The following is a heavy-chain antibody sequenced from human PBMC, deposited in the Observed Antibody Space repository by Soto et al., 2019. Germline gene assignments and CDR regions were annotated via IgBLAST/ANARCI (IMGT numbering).Heavy chain of an antibody. J-gene: IGHJ4*02. D-gene: IGHD3-3*01. V-gene: IGHV3-30*18. CDR3: AKDLTPTSRSGHSAIDD. CDR1: GFTFSNYG. Sequence: QVQLVESGGGVVQPGRSVRLSCAASGFTFSNYGMHWVRQAPGKGLEWVTVISYDGSNKYYGDSVKGQFTISRDNSKNTLYLQMDSLRAEDTAVYYCAKDLTPTSRSGHSAIDDWGQGTLVTVSS. CDR2: ISYDGSNK.